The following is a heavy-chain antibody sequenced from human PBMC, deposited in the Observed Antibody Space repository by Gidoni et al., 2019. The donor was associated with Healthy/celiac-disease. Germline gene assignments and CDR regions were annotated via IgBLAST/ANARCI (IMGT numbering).Heavy chain of an antibody. D-gene: IGHD3-10*01. CDR3: AKDPYYYGSGSYYNWFDP. J-gene: IGHJ5*02. V-gene: IGHV3-23*04. CDR1: GFTFSSYA. Sequence: EVQLVESGGGLVQPGGSLRLSCAASGFTFSSYAMSWVRQAPGKGLEWVSAISGSGGSTYYADSVKGRFTISRDNSKNTLYLQMNSLRAEDTAVYYCAKDPYYYGSGSYYNWFDPWGQGTLVTVSS. CDR2: ISGSGGST.